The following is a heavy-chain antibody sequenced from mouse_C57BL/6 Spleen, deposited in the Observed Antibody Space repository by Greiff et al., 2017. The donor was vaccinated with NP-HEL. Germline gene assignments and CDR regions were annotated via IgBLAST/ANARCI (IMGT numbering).Heavy chain of an antibody. D-gene: IGHD2-5*01. CDR3: ALIVILYSNPLYYAMDY. CDR1: GYTFTSYW. J-gene: IGHJ4*01. CDR2: IHPSDSDT. V-gene: IGHV1-74*01. Sequence: QVQLQQSGAELVKPGASVKVSCKASGYTFTSYWRHWVKQRPGQGLEWIGRIHPSDSDTIYNQKLKGKATVTVDTSSSTAYMQLSSLTSEDSAVYYCALIVILYSNPLYYAMDYWGQGTSVTVSS.